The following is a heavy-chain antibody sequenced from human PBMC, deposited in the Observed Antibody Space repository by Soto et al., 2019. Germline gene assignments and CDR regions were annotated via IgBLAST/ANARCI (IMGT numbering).Heavy chain of an antibody. J-gene: IGHJ5*02. CDR1: GGSISSSSYY. CDR3: GVVKRAVRGVKGWFDP. CDR2: IYYSGST. D-gene: IGHD3-10*01. V-gene: IGHV4-39*01. Sequence: SETLSLTCTVSGGSISSSSYYWGWIRQPPGKGLEWIGSIYYSGSTYYNPSLKSRVTISVDTSKNQFSLKLSSVTAADTAVYYCGVVKRAVRGVKGWFDPWGQGTLVTVSS.